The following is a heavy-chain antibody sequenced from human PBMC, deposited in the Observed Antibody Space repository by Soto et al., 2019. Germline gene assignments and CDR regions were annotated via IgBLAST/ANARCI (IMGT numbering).Heavy chain of an antibody. D-gene: IGHD3-3*01. Sequence: SVKVSCKASGFTFTSSAMQWVRQARGQRLEWIGWIVVGSGNTNYAQKFQERVTITRDMSTSTSYMELSSLSSEVTAVYYCAAQPVLRFLEWFPDAFDIWGQGTMVTVSS. CDR3: AAQPVLRFLEWFPDAFDI. CDR1: GFTFTSSA. J-gene: IGHJ3*02. V-gene: IGHV1-58*02. CDR2: IVVGSGNT.